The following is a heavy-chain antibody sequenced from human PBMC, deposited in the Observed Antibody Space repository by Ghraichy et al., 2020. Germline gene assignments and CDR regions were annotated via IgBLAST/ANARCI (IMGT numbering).Heavy chain of an antibody. V-gene: IGHV1-69*13. Sequence: SVKVSCKASGGTFSSYAISWVRQAPGQGLEWMGGIIPIFGTANYAQKFQGRVTITADESTSTAYMELSSLRSEDTAVYYCARGGVAVAYFDYWGQGTLVTVSS. D-gene: IGHD6-19*01. J-gene: IGHJ4*02. CDR1: GGTFSSYA. CDR3: ARGGVAVAYFDY. CDR2: IIPIFGTA.